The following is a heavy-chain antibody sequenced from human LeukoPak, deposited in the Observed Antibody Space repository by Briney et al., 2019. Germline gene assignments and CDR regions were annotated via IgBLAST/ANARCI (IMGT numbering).Heavy chain of an antibody. Sequence: PGGSLRLSCAASGFTFSNYGMHWVRQAPGKGLEWVAFIRYDGSNKYYADSVRGRFTISRDNSKNTLYLQMNSLRAEDTAVYYCAKDLTTVTQDGNYWGQGTLVTVSS. CDR1: GFTFSNYG. V-gene: IGHV3-30*02. CDR3: AKDLTTVTQDGNY. CDR2: IRYDGSNK. J-gene: IGHJ4*02. D-gene: IGHD4-11*01.